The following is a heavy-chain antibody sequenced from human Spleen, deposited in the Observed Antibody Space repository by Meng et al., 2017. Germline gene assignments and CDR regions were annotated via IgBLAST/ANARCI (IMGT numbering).Heavy chain of an antibody. CDR2: IISDEPTT. D-gene: IGHD3-3*01. J-gene: IGHJ4*02. V-gene: IGHV3-74*01. Sequence: EVHLVESGGGLVQPGGSLSLSCAVSGFTFSSYWMHWVRQAPGKGLVWVSRIISDEPTTTYADSVKGRFTISRDNARNTLYLQMNSLRAEDTAVYYCATGSGYYYSYWGQGTLVTVSS. CDR1: GFTFSSYW. CDR3: ATGSGYYYSY.